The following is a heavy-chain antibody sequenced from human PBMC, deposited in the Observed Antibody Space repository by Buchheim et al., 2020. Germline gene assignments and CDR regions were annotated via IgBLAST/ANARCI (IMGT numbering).Heavy chain of an antibody. Sequence: QVQLVESGGGVVQPGRSLRLSCAASGFTFSSYGMHWVRQAPGKGLEWVAVISYDGSNKYYADSVKGRFTISRDNSKNTLYLQMNGLRAEDTAVYYCAKARGYVADYWGQGTL. CDR3: AKARGYVADY. D-gene: IGHD5-12*01. CDR1: GFTFSSYG. J-gene: IGHJ4*02. CDR2: ISYDGSNK. V-gene: IGHV3-30*18.